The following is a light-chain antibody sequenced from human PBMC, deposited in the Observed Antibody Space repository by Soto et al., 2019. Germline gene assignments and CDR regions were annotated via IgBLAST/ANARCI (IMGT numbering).Light chain of an antibody. CDR3: LLTYSGARV. CDR1: TGAVTTDHF. Sequence: QPVVTQEPSLTVSPGGTVTLTCGSSTGAVTTDHFPYWFQQKPGQAPRTLIYDTNNKYSWTPARFSGSLLGDKAALTLSGAQPEDEADYYCLLTYSGARVFGGGTKLTVL. CDR2: DTN. V-gene: IGLV7-46*01. J-gene: IGLJ3*02.